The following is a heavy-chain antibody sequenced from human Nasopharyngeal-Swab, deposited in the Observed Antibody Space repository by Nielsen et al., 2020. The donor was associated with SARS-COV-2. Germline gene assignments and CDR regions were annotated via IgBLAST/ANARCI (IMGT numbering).Heavy chain of an antibody. CDR1: GLTFTSSA. Sequence: SAQISCKAAGLTFTSSAMQWVRQARGQRLEWIGWIVVGSGNTNYAQKFQERVTITRDMSTSTAYMELSSLRSEDTAVYYCAADRGYYDFWSGYSNDAFDIWGQGTMVTVSS. CDR2: IVVGSGNT. CDR3: AADRGYYDFWSGYSNDAFDI. J-gene: IGHJ3*02. D-gene: IGHD3-3*01. V-gene: IGHV1-58*02.